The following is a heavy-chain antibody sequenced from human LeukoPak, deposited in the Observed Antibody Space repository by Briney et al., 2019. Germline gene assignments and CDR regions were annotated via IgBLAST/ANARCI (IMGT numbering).Heavy chain of an antibody. J-gene: IGHJ4*02. CDR2: ISSSSSYI. CDR3: ARPRYSYGYAPGY. CDR1: GFTFSSYS. Sequence: GGSLRLSCAASGFTFSSYSMNWVRQAPGKGLEWVSSISSSSSYIYYADSVKGRFTISRDNAKNSLYRQMNSLRAEDTAVYYCARPRYSYGYAPGYWGQGTLVTVSS. D-gene: IGHD5-18*01. V-gene: IGHV3-21*01.